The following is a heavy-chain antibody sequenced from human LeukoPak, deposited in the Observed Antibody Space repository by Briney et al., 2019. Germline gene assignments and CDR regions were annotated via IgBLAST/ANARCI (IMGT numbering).Heavy chain of an antibody. CDR2: INPGNGDT. V-gene: IGHV1-3*03. D-gene: IGHD2-2*02. CDR1: GYSFTSQE. CDR3: TLYNC. Sequence: ASVKVSCKTSGYSFTSQEMHWVRQAPGQSLEWMGCINPGNGDTKYSQEFQGRVTITRDTSATTAYMELSSLRSDDMAVYYCTLYNCWGQGTLVTVSS. J-gene: IGHJ4*02.